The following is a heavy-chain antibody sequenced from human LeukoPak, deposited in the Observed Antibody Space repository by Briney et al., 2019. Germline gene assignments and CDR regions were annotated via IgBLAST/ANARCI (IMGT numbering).Heavy chain of an antibody. CDR1: GFTFTRYA. V-gene: IGHV3-23*01. CDR3: AKHRSGIAASGSNY. CDR2: SVISDSGGGSGGST. Sequence: GGSLRLSCAASGFTFTRYAMSWVRQAPGKGLEWGSVSVISDSGGGSGGSTYYADSVKGRFTISRDDSNNTLYLQMNNLRVEDTAFYYCAKHRSGIAASGSNYWGQGTLVSVSS. J-gene: IGHJ4*02. D-gene: IGHD6-25*01.